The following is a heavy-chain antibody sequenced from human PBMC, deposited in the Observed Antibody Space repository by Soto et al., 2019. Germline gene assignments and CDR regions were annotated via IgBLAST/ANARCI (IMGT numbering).Heavy chain of an antibody. V-gene: IGHV3-23*01. Sequence: GGSLRLSCAASGFTFSSYGMSWVRQAPRKGLEWVSTIRGSADSANYADSVKGRFTISRDNSKDMLYLQMNSLRADDTAVYYCAKHLWFGESVFDPWGQGTLVTVSS. CDR2: IRGSADSA. CDR3: AKHLWFGESVFDP. J-gene: IGHJ5*02. D-gene: IGHD3-10*01. CDR1: GFTFSSYG.